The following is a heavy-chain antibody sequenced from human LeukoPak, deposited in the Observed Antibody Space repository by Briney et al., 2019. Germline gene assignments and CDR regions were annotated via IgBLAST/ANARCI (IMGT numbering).Heavy chain of an antibody. D-gene: IGHD6-13*01. Sequence: PSETLSLTCAVYGGSFSGYYWSWIRQPPGKGLEWIGEINHSGSTNYNPSLKSRVTISVDTSKNQFSLKLSSVTAAGTAVYYCARERAAAGDFDYWGQGTLVTVSS. CDR1: GGSFSGYY. V-gene: IGHV4-34*01. CDR2: INHSGST. CDR3: ARERAAAGDFDY. J-gene: IGHJ4*02.